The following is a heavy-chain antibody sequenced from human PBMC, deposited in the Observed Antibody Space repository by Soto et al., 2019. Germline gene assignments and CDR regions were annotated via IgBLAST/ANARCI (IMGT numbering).Heavy chain of an antibody. CDR1: GFIFNSYS. J-gene: IGHJ4*02. CDR3: ASSASPAAY. D-gene: IGHD2-2*01. Sequence: EVQLVESGGGLVQPGGSLRLSCVASGFIFNSYSMNWVRQAPGKGLEWISYINSGSTSVFYADSVKGRFTISRDNAKNSLYLQMTSLRAEDTAVYYCASSASPAAYWGQGTLGTVSS. V-gene: IGHV3-48*01. CDR2: INSGSTSV.